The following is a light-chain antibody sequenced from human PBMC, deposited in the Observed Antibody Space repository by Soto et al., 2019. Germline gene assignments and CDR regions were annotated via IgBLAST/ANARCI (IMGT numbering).Light chain of an antibody. V-gene: IGLV2-14*01. CDR2: EVS. J-gene: IGLJ2*01. Sequence: QSALTQPASVSGSPGQSITISCTGTSSDVGNYKYVSWYQQHPGKAPKLMIYEVSNRPSGVSNRFSGSKSGNTASLTISGLQAEDETDYYCAAWDDSLNVLVFGGGTKLTVL. CDR1: SSDVGNYKY. CDR3: AAWDDSLNVLV.